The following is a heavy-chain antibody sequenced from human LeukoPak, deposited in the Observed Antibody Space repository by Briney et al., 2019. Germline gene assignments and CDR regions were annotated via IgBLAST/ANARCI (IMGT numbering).Heavy chain of an antibody. CDR2: IIPIFGTA. V-gene: IGHV1-69*13. CDR3: AREGMATTLYYFDY. Sequence: ASVKVSCKASGGTFSSHAISWVRQAPGQGLEWMGGIIPIFGTANYAQKFQGRVTITADESTSTAYMELSSLRSEDTAVYYCAREGMATTLYYFDYWGQGTLVTVSS. CDR1: GGTFSSHA. J-gene: IGHJ4*02. D-gene: IGHD5-24*01.